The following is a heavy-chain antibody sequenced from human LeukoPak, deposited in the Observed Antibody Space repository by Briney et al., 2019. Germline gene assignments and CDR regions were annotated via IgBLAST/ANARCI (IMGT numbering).Heavy chain of an antibody. CDR2: ISGDGGST. J-gene: IGHJ4*02. D-gene: IGHD2-15*01. Sequence: GGSLRLSCAASGFTFADYAMHWVRQAPGKGLEWVSLISGDGGSTYYADSVKGRFTISGDNSKNSLYLQMNSLRTEDTALYYCAKDIGGGGSCYDYWGQGTLVTVSS. V-gene: IGHV3-43*02. CDR1: GFTFADYA. CDR3: AKDIGGGGSCYDY.